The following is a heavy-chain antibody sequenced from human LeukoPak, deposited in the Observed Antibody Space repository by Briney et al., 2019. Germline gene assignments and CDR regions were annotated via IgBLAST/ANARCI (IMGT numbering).Heavy chain of an antibody. V-gene: IGHV3-23*01. J-gene: IGHJ4*02. Sequence: GGSLRLSCAASGFTFSNYVMGWVRQPPGEGLQWVSVISGSGITTYHARSMKGRFTISRDNSKNTLYLQMNNLRAEDTAIYYCAKTGLYSSSSRGYFDYWGQGTLVTVSS. CDR1: GFTFSNYV. CDR2: ISGSGITT. CDR3: AKTGLYSSSSRGYFDY. D-gene: IGHD6-6*01.